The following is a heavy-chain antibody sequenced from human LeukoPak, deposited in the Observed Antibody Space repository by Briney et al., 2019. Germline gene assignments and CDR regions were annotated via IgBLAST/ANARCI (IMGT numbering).Heavy chain of an antibody. CDR3: ARDGHYDILTGYFQD. CDR1: GFTFTDYY. Sequence: PGGSLRLSCAASGFTFTDYYMSWIRQAPGKGPEWVSYITNSGTTIYYADSVKGRFTISRDNAKNPLYLQMNSLRAEDTAVYYCARDGHYDILTGYFQDWGQGTLVTVSS. V-gene: IGHV3-11*01. D-gene: IGHD3-9*01. J-gene: IGHJ1*01. CDR2: ITNSGTTI.